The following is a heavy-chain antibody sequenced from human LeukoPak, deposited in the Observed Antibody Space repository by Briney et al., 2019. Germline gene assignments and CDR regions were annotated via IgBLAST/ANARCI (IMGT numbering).Heavy chain of an antibody. V-gene: IGHV4-39*01. CDR2: IYYTGST. CDR1: GGSISSNTYY. Sequence: KPSETLSLTCTVSGGSISSNTYYWGWIRQPPGKGLEWIGTIYYTGSTYYNPSLKSRVTISVDTSKSQFSLILNSVTAADTALYYCARHRVGATFDFDSWGQGTLVTVSS. J-gene: IGHJ4*01. CDR3: ARHRVGATFDFDS. D-gene: IGHD1-26*01.